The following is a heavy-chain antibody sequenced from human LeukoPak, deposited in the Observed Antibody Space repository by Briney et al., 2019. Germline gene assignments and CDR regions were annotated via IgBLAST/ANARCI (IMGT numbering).Heavy chain of an antibody. CDR2: INPNSGGT. CDR1: GYTFTGCY. Sequence: ATVKVSCKASGYTFTGCYMHWVRQAPAQGLEWMGWINPNSGGTNYAQKFQGWVTMTRDTSISTAHMELSRLRSDDTAVYYCARGRGGYDDYFDYWGQGTLVTVSS. J-gene: IGHJ4*02. V-gene: IGHV1-2*04. CDR3: ARGRGGYDDYFDY. D-gene: IGHD5-12*01.